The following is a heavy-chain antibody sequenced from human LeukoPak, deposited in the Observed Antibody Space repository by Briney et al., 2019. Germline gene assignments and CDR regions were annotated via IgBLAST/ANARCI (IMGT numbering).Heavy chain of an antibody. D-gene: IGHD2-15*01. CDR1: GGSINNYY. Sequence: PSETLSLTGTVSGGSINNYYWSWIRQPPGKGLEWIGYIYYSGSTYYNPSLKSRVTISVDTSKNQFSLKLSSVTAADTAVYYCARERGYCSGGSCYGLGDFDYWGQGTLVTVSS. CDR3: ARERGYCSGGSCYGLGDFDY. CDR2: IYYSGST. J-gene: IGHJ4*02. V-gene: IGHV4-59*12.